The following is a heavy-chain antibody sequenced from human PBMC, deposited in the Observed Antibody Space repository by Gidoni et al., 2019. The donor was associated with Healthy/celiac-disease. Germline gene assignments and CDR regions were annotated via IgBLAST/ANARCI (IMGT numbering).Heavy chain of an antibody. D-gene: IGHD6-19*01. J-gene: IGHJ5*02. Sequence: QVQLQESGPGLVKPSETLSLTCPVSGGSISSYYWSWIRQPPGKGLEWIGYIYYSGSTNYNPSLKSRVTISVDTSKNQFSLKLSSVTAADTAVYYCARGGVGPNGWYRETNGDWFDPWGQGTLVTVSS. V-gene: IGHV4-59*01. CDR1: GGSISSYY. CDR2: IYYSGST. CDR3: ARGGVGPNGWYRETNGDWFDP.